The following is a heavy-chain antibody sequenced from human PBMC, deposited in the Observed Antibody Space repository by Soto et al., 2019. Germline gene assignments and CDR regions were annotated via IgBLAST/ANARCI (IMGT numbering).Heavy chain of an antibody. CDR2: IIPIFGTS. V-gene: IGHV1-69*13. CDR3: AREQLGKFGY. J-gene: IGHJ4*02. CDR1: GGTFSSYA. Sequence: ASVKVSCKASGGTFSSYAISWVRQAPGQGLEWMGGIIPIFGTSNYAQKFQGRVTITAHESTSTAYMELSSLRYEDTAVYYCAREQLGKFGYWGQGTLGNVSS. D-gene: IGHD6-6*01.